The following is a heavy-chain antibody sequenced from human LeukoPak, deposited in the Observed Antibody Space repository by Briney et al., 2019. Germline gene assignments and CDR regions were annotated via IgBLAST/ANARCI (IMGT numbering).Heavy chain of an antibody. V-gene: IGHV3-21*01. CDR3: ARGGWMATTIDY. D-gene: IGHD5-24*01. J-gene: IGHJ4*02. CDR2: ISSSSSYI. Sequence: GGSLRLSCAASGFTFSSYSMNWVRQAPGKGLEWVSSISSSSSYIYYADSVKGRFTISRDNAKNSLYLQMNSLRAEDTAVYYYARGGWMATTIDYWGQGTLVTVSS. CDR1: GFTFSSYS.